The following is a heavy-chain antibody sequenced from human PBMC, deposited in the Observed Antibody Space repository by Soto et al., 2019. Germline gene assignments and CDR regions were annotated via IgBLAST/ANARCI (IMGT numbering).Heavy chain of an antibody. CDR2: INPNSGGT. CDR3: ASSSESGGWYYFDY. CDR1: GYTFTGYY. Sequence: ASVKVSCKASGYTFTGYYMHWVRQAPGQGLEWMGWINPNSGGTNYAQKFQGWVTMTRDTSISTAYMELSRLRSDDTAVYYCASSSESGGWYYFDYWGQGTLVTVSS. V-gene: IGHV1-2*04. J-gene: IGHJ4*02. D-gene: IGHD6-19*01.